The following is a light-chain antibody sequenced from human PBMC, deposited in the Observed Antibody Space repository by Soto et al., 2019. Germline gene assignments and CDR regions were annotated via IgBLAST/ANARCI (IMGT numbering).Light chain of an antibody. Sequence: DIQMTQSPSSLSASVGDRVTITCRASQSISSYLNWYQQKPGKAPKLLIYAASRLQSGVPSRFSGSGSVTDFTLTISSLQPEDFATYYCQQSYSTVWTFVQGTKVEIK. CDR2: AAS. CDR1: QSISSY. CDR3: QQSYSTVWT. V-gene: IGKV1-39*01. J-gene: IGKJ1*01.